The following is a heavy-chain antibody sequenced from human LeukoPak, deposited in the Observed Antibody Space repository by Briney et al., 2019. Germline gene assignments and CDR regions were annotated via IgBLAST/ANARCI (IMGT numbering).Heavy chain of an antibody. Sequence: SETLSLTYAVYGGSFSGYYWSWIRQPPGKGLEWIGEINHSGSTNYNPSLKSRVTISVDTSKNQFSLKLSSVTAADTAVYYCARDREVPAAINWFDPWGQGTLVTVSS. J-gene: IGHJ5*02. CDR2: INHSGST. D-gene: IGHD2-2*02. V-gene: IGHV4-34*01. CDR1: GGSFSGYY. CDR3: ARDREVPAAINWFDP.